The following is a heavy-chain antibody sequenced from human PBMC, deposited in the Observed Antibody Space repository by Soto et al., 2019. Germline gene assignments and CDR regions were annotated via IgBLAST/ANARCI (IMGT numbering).Heavy chain of an antibody. Sequence: GGSLRLSCAASGSIFTGYGMHWVRQAPGKGLEWVAVIWFDGSNKYYADSVKGRFTISRDNSKNMLYLQMNSLRVEDTAVYYCAKDWLVVPAAEFDYWGQGTLVTVSS. CDR1: GSIFTGYG. V-gene: IGHV3-33*06. D-gene: IGHD2-2*01. CDR2: IWFDGSNK. J-gene: IGHJ4*02. CDR3: AKDWLVVPAAEFDY.